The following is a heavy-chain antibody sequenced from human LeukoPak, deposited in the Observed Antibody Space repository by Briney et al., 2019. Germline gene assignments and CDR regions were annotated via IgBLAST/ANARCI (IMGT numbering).Heavy chain of an antibody. CDR3: ARDSGGGSYWSAFDI. CDR2: ISYDGSDK. CDR1: GFTFSDYG. V-gene: IGHV3-30*03. D-gene: IGHD1-26*01. J-gene: IGHJ3*02. Sequence: GGSLRLSCAASGFTFSDYGMHWVRQAPGKGLEWVALISYDGSDKYYADSVKGRFTISRDNAKNTLYLQMNSLRAEDTAVYYCARDSGGGSYWSAFDIWGQGTMVTVSS.